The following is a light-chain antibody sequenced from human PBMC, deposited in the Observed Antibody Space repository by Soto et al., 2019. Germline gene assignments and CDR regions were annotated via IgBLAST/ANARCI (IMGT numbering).Light chain of an antibody. CDR1: QTISFS. V-gene: IGKV1-5*01. J-gene: IGKJ1*01. CDR3: QQYHGYSLT. Sequence: DIQMTQCPSTLSAFVGDRVTITCRASQTISFSLAWYQQKPGKAPKLLIYDASTLQIGVPSRLSGSESGTEFILTISGLQPNDFATDYCQQYHGYSLTFGQGTKVEI. CDR2: DAS.